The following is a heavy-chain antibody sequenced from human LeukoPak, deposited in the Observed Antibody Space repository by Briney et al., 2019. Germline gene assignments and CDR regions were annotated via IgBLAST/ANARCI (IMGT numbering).Heavy chain of an antibody. V-gene: IGHV4-4*02. CDR2: IYHSGST. Sequence: SETLSLTCAVSGGSISSPNWWSWVRQPPGKGLEWIGEIYHSGSTNYNLSLKSRVTISVDTSKNQFSLNLSSVTAADTAVYYCARGGGTAMVTDYYGMDVWGQGTTVTVSS. CDR3: ARGGGTAMVTDYYGMDV. D-gene: IGHD5-18*01. CDR1: GGSISSPNW. J-gene: IGHJ6*02.